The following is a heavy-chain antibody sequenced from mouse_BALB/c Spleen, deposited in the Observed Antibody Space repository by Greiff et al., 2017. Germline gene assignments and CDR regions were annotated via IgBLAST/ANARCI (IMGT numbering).Heavy chain of an antibody. Sequence: EVKLVESGGGLVQPGGSLRLSCATSGFTFTDYYMSWVRQPPGKALEWLGFIRNKANGYTTEYSASVKGRFTISRDNSQSILYLQMNTLRAEDSATYYCARDAPYYYGSSYNYFDYWGQGTTLTVSS. J-gene: IGHJ2*01. D-gene: IGHD1-1*01. CDR1: GFTFTDYY. V-gene: IGHV7-3*02. CDR3: ARDAPYYYGSSYNYFDY. CDR2: IRNKANGYTT.